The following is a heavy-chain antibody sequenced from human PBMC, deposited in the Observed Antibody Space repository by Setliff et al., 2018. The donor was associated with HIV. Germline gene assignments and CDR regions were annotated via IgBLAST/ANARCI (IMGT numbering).Heavy chain of an antibody. CDR3: ARDFYDMGRWFGELRPFDY. J-gene: IGHJ4*02. D-gene: IGHD3-10*01. Sequence: GASVKVSCKASGYTFTSYDINWVRLATGQGLEWMAWMNPNSGNTGYTQKFQGRVTITRNTSITTAYMELWSLRSDDTAVYYCARDFYDMGRWFGELRPFDYWGQGTLVTVSS. CDR2: MNPNSGNT. V-gene: IGHV1-8*03. CDR1: GYTFTSYD.